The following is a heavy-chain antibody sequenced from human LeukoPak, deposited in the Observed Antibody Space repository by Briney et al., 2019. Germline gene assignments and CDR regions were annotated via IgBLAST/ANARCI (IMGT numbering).Heavy chain of an antibody. V-gene: IGHV4-34*01. CDR2: INHSGST. D-gene: IGHD3-3*01. CDR1: GGSFSGCY. J-gene: IGHJ6*02. Sequence: SETLSLTCAVYGGSFSGCYWSWIRQPPGKGLEWIGEINHSGSTNYNPSLKSRVTISVDTSKNQFSLKLSSVTAADTAVYYCARGDHDFWSGYYMGSGMDVWGQGTTVTVSS. CDR3: ARGDHDFWSGYYMGSGMDV.